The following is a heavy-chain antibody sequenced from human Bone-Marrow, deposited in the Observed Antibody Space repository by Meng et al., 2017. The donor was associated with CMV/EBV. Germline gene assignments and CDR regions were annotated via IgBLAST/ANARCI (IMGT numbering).Heavy chain of an antibody. V-gene: IGHV3-30*02. J-gene: IGHJ4*02. CDR2: IRYDGSNK. CDR3: AKEGAGGKQQLVRNSPLDY. D-gene: IGHD6-13*01. Sequence: GGSLCLSCAASGFSFSSYGMHWVRQAPRQGLGWVAFIRYDGSNKYYADSVKSRFTISRDNSKNTLYLQMNSLRAEDTAVYYCAKEGAGGKQQLVRNSPLDYWGQGTLVTISS. CDR1: GFSFSSYG.